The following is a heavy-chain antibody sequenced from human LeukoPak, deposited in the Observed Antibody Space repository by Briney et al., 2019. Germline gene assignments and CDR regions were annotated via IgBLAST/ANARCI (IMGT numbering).Heavy chain of an antibody. D-gene: IGHD2-21*02. J-gene: IGHJ3*02. CDR2: VYYSGTT. Sequence: SETLSLTCSVSGGSIHTYYRTWIRQPPGKGLEWIGNVYYSGTTYYNPSLKSRLTISVDTSKNQFSLKLNSVTAADTAVYFCARDCGGDSYLGAFDIWGQGTVVTVSS. CDR1: GGSIHTYY. CDR3: ARDCGGDSYLGAFDI. V-gene: IGHV4-59*13.